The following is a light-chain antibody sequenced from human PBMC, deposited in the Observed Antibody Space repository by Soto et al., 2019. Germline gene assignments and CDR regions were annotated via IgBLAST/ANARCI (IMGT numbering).Light chain of an antibody. Sequence: QSVLTQPASVSGSPGQSITMSCSGTSEDVGGYNYVSWYQHHPGKAPKLLNYEVTNRPSGLSDRFSGSKSGNTASLTISGLQAEDEADYYCSSYTSSNTLVFGTGTKVTVL. CDR2: EVT. J-gene: IGLJ1*01. CDR1: SEDVGGYNY. CDR3: SSYTSSNTLV. V-gene: IGLV2-14*01.